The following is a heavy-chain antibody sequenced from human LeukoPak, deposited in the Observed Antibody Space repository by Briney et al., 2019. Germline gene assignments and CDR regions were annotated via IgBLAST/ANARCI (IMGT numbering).Heavy chain of an antibody. V-gene: IGHV4-34*01. Sequence: SETLSLTCAVYGGSFSGYYWSWIRQPPGKGLEWIGEINHSGSTDYNPSLKSRVTISVDTSKNQFSLKLSSVTAADTAVYYCARGAAAGNDYWGQGTLVTVSS. CDR2: INHSGST. D-gene: IGHD6-13*01. CDR1: GGSFSGYY. CDR3: ARGAAAGNDY. J-gene: IGHJ4*02.